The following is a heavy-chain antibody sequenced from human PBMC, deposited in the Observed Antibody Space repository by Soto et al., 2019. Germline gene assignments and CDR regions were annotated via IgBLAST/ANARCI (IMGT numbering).Heavy chain of an antibody. CDR1: GFTVSGKKY. Sequence: DVQLVASGGGLIQPGESLRLSCEAFGFTVSGKKYVAWVRQAPGKGLEWVSALYDLDGTYYADSVKGRFTTSSDSSRTTVYLQMNSLRPDDTAVYSCATWHLQEHAYDIWGQLTMVTVSS. V-gene: IGHV3-53*01. J-gene: IGHJ3*02. CDR3: ATWHLQEHAYDI. D-gene: IGHD1-26*01. CDR2: LYDLDGT.